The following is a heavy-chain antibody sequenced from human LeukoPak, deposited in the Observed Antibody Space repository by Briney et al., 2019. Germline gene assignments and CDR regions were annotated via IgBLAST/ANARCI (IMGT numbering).Heavy chain of an antibody. V-gene: IGHV3-43*01. CDR2: IRGRGDHT. J-gene: IGHJ4*02. CDR1: GFTFKTYT. Sequence: PGGSLRLSCAASGFTFKTYTMHWVRQSPGKGLEWVSPIRGRGDHTYYTDSVRGRFTVSRDNRKNFLYLQMNSLRTDDTAFYYCVKEHNTGWPNFDSWGQGTLVTVSS. CDR3: VKEHNTGWPNFDS. D-gene: IGHD6-19*01.